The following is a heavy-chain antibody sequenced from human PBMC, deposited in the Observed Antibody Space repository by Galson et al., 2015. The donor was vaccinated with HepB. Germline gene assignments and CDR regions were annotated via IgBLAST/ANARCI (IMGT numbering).Heavy chain of an antibody. J-gene: IGHJ6*02. D-gene: IGHD6-13*01. Sequence: SVKVSCKASGGTFSSYAISWVRQAPGQGLEWMGGIIPIFGTANYAQKFQGRVTITADESTSTAYMELSSLRSEDTAVYYCARSLIAAAGTGRYYFYYYGMDVCGQGTTVTVSS. CDR2: IIPIFGTA. CDR1: GGTFSSYA. CDR3: ARSLIAAAGTGRYYFYYYGMDV. V-gene: IGHV1-69*13.